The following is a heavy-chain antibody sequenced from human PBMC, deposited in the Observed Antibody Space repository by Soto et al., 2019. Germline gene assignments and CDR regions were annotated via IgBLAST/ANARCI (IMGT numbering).Heavy chain of an antibody. V-gene: IGHV2-5*02. D-gene: IGHD3-10*02. Sequence: SGPTLVNPTQTLTLTCTFSGFSLSTSGVGVGWIRQPPGKALEWLAVIYRDDDKRYSPSLKSSLTITKDTSKNQVVLTMTNMDPVDTATYYCAHVSMSKASDIWGQGKMVTISS. CDR1: GFSLSTSGVG. CDR2: IYRDDDK. CDR3: AHVSMSKASDI. J-gene: IGHJ3*02.